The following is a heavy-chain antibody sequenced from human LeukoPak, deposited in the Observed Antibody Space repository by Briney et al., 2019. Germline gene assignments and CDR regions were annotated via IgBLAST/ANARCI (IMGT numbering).Heavy chain of an antibody. J-gene: IGHJ1*01. V-gene: IGHV1-18*04. CDR2: IRPSDGNT. Sequence: GASVKVSCKASGYTFTSYSLNWVRQAPGLGLEWVGGIRPSDGNTNYAPKFQGRVTMTSDTSSTTTFLELSSLRIDDTAVYFCARAWDFYGFGVWGQGSLVTVSS. CDR1: GYTFTSYS. D-gene: IGHD2/OR15-2a*01. CDR3: ARAWDFYGFGV.